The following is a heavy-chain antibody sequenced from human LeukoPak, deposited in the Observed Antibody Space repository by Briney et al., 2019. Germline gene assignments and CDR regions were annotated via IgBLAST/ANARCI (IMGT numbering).Heavy chain of an antibody. CDR1: GFTFSSYS. D-gene: IGHD2-15*01. V-gene: IGHV3-21*01. J-gene: IGHJ4*02. CDR3: ARDTQYALFDH. CDR2: ISSSSSYI. Sequence: GGSLRLSCAASGFTFSSYSMNWVRQAPGKGLEWVSSISSSSSYIYYADSVKGRFTISRDNSKNTLYLQMNSLRAEDTAVYYCARDTQYALFDHWGQGTLVTVSP.